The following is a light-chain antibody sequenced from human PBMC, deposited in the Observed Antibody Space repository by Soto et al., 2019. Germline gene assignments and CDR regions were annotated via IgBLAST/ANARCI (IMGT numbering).Light chain of an antibody. CDR1: QSVSTS. J-gene: IGKJ2*01. Sequence: EVVMTQSPATLSVFPGERVTLSCRASQSVSTSLAWYQQKRGQAPRLLIYSASTRATGIPARFSGSGSGTEFTLTISSLESEDFAVYYCQQYIHGYTFGLWTELEIK. CDR2: SAS. CDR3: QQYIHGYT. V-gene: IGKV3-15*01.